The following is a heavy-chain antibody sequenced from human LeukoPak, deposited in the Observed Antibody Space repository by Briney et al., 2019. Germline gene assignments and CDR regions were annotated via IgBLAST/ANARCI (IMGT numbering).Heavy chain of an antibody. Sequence: GGSLRLSCAASGFTFSSYTMNWVRQPPGKGLEWVSNIGTSSTTIYYADSVKGRFTISRDNARNSLYLQMNSLRAEDTAVYYCARDLPLWFGESRGPFDYWGQGTLVPVSS. J-gene: IGHJ4*02. CDR3: ARDLPLWFGESRGPFDY. CDR1: GFTFSSYT. D-gene: IGHD3-10*01. V-gene: IGHV3-48*04. CDR2: IGTSSTTI.